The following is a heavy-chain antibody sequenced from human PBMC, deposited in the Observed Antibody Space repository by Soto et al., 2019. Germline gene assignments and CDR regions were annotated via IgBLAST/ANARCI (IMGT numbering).Heavy chain of an antibody. J-gene: IGHJ4*02. CDR1: GGTFSHST. V-gene: IGHV1-69*08. D-gene: IGHD5-12*01. CDR3: ATPSGLLGQYSALPDN. CDR2: IIPMFGST. Sequence: ASVKVSCKASGGTFSHSTVAWVRQAPGHRPEWMGMIIPMFGSTNSAQKFRDRVTFSADTYTNTAYMELSSLRSEDTAVYYCATPSGLLGQYSALPDNWGQGTLVTVS.